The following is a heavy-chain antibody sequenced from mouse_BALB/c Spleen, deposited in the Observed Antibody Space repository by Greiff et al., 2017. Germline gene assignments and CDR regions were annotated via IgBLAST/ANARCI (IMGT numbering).Heavy chain of an antibody. CDR2: INPYNGDT. CDR3: GRGSYYGNYDYAMDY. V-gene: IGHV1-37*01. J-gene: IGHJ4*01. CDR1: GYSFTGYF. Sequence: EVQLQESGPELVKPGASVKISCKASGYSFTGYFMNWVKQSHGKSLEWIGRINPYNGDTFYNQKFKGKATLTVDKSSSTAHMELLSLTSEDSAVYYCGRGSYYGNYDYAMDYWGQGTSVTVSS. D-gene: IGHD2-10*01.